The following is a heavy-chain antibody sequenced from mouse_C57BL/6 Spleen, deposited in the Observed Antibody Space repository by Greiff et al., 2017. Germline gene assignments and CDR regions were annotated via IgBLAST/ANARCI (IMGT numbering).Heavy chain of an antibody. CDR1: GYTFTSYW. J-gene: IGHJ2*01. D-gene: IGHD1-1*01. V-gene: IGHV1-59*01. Sequence: QVQLQQPGAELVRPGTSVKLSCKASGYTFTSYWLHWVKQRPGQGLEWIGVIDPSDSSTNYNQKFKGKATLTVDPSSSTAYMQLSSLTSEDSAVYYCARGYYGSSYGYWGQGTTLTVSS. CDR3: ARGYYGSSYGY. CDR2: IDPSDSST.